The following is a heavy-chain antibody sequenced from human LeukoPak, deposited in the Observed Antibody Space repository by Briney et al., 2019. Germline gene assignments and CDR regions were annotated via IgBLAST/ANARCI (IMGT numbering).Heavy chain of an antibody. CDR1: GGTFSSYA. CDR3: ARGREYSSSWYFDY. V-gene: IGHV1-69*05. D-gene: IGHD6-13*01. CDR2: IIPIFGTA. Sequence: ASVTVSCKASGGTFSSYAISWVRQAPGQGLEWMGGIIPIFGTANYAQKFQGRVTITTDESTSTAYMELSSLRSEDTAVYYCARGREYSSSWYFDYWGQGTLVTVSS. J-gene: IGHJ4*02.